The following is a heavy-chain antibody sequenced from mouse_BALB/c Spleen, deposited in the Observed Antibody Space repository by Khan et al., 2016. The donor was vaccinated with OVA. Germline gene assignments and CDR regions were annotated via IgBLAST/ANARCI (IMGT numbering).Heavy chain of an antibody. Sequence: VQLQEPGVELVKPGASVKMSCKAFGYTFTTYPIEWLKQNHGKSLEWIGNFHPYNDDTKNKEKFKGKAKLTAEKSSCTVYLELGRLTSEDSAVYYCASQGYGFNYWRQGTTLTISS. CDR3: ASQGYGFNY. CDR1: GYTFTTYP. D-gene: IGHD2-14*01. CDR2: FHPYNDDT. V-gene: IGHV1-47*01. J-gene: IGHJ2*01.